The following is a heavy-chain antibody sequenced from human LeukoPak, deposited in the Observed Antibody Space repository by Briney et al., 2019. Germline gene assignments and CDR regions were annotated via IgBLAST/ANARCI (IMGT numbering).Heavy chain of an antibody. CDR1: GGTFSSYA. J-gene: IGHJ5*02. Sequence: SVKVSCKASGGTFSSYAISWVRQAPGQGLEWMGGIIPIFGTANYAQKFQGRVTITADKSTSTAYMELSSLRSEDTAVYYCARDRGSSRPNWFDPWGQGTLVTVSS. V-gene: IGHV1-69*06. CDR3: ARDRGSSRPNWFDP. D-gene: IGHD6-13*01. CDR2: IIPIFGTA.